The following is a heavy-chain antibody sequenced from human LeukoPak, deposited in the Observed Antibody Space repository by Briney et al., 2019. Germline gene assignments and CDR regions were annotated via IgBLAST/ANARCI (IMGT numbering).Heavy chain of an antibody. J-gene: IGHJ4*02. CDR3: AVSFDY. Sequence: GGSLRLSCAASGFTFSSYGMHWVRQAPGKGLEWVAVISYDGSNKYYADSVKGRFTISRDNSKNTLYLQMNSLRAEDTAVYYCAVSFDYWGQGTLVTVSP. V-gene: IGHV3-30*03. CDR1: GFTFSSYG. CDR2: ISYDGSNK.